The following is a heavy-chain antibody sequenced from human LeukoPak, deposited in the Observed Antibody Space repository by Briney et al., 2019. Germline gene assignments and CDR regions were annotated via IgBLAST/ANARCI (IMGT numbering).Heavy chain of an antibody. V-gene: IGHV3-30*18. CDR1: GFTFSSYG. D-gene: IGHD6-19*01. Sequence: PGGSLRLSCAASGFTFSSYGMHWVRQAPGKGLEWVAVISYDGSNKYYADSVKGRFTISRDNSKNTLYLQMNSLRAEDTAVYYCAKDVRSGWSYFDYWGQGTLVTVSS. J-gene: IGHJ4*02. CDR3: AKDVRSGWSYFDY. CDR2: ISYDGSNK.